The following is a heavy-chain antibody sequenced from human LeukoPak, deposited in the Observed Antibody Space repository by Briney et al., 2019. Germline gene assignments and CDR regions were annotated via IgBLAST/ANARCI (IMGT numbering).Heavy chain of an antibody. CDR1: RFTFRSYE. CDR2: ISSSGNTI. V-gene: IGHV3-48*03. J-gene: IGHJ4*02. D-gene: IGHD1-20*01. Sequence: SGGSLRLSCAASRFTFRSYEMNWVRQAPGKGLEWVSYISSSGNTIYYADSVKGRFTISRDNGKKSLYLQMNSLRAEDTAVYYCARGVDNWNQCPSDYWGQGTLVTVSS. CDR3: ARGVDNWNQCPSDY.